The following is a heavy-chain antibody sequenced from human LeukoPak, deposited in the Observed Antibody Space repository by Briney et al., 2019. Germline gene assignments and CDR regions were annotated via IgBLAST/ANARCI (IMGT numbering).Heavy chain of an antibody. CDR2: FYFSGST. J-gene: IGHJ3*02. D-gene: IGHD4-17*01. Sequence: SETLSLTCTVSGGSISSSSYYWGWIRQPPGKGLEWIGSFYFSGSTYYNPSLKSRATISVDTSKNQFSLTLSSVTAADTAVYYCARPQDYGDGAFDIWGQGTMVTVSS. CDR3: ARPQDYGDGAFDI. CDR1: GGSISSSSYY. V-gene: IGHV4-39*01.